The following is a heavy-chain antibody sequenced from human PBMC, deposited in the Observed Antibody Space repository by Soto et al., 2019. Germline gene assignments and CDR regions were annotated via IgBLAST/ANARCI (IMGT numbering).Heavy chain of an antibody. D-gene: IGHD3-22*01. Sequence: GGSLRLSCAASGFTFSSYWVRWVRQAPGKGLEWVANIKQDGSEKYYVDSVKGRFTISRDNAKNSLYLQMNSLRAEDTAVYYCARATYYYDSSANDAFDIWGQGTMVTVSS. V-gene: IGHV3-7*01. J-gene: IGHJ3*02. CDR1: GFTFSSYW. CDR3: ARATYYYDSSANDAFDI. CDR2: IKQDGSEK.